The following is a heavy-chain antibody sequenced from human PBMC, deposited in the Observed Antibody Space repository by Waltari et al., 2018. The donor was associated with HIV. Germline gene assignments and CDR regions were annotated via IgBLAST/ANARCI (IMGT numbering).Heavy chain of an antibody. V-gene: IGHV3-7*01. CDR1: GFTFSLYW. CDR3: AGYCTGDVCRNWYFDL. J-gene: IGHJ2*01. D-gene: IGHD2-8*02. CDR2: IKHDGSEK. Sequence: EVQLVESGGGLVQPGGSLRLSCAASGFTFSLYWVTWVRQAPGKGLEWVANIKHDGSEKNYVDSVKGRFTISRDNAKNSLYLQMNSLRAEDTAVYYCAGYCTGDVCRNWYFDLWGRGTLVTVSS.